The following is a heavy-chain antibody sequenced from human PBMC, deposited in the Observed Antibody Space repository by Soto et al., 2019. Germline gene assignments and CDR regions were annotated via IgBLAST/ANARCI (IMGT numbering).Heavy chain of an antibody. CDR2: IWNDGSNK. CDR1: GFTFRSYG. CDR3: AREGLDDSTGVLDY. J-gene: IGHJ4*02. V-gene: IGHV3-33*01. Sequence: GGSLRLSCAASGFTFRSYGMHWVRQAPGKGLEWVAIIWNDGSNKYYADSVKGRFTISRDNSKNTLYLQMNSLRAEDTALYYCAREGLDDSTGVLDYWGQGTLVTVPQ. D-gene: IGHD3-22*01.